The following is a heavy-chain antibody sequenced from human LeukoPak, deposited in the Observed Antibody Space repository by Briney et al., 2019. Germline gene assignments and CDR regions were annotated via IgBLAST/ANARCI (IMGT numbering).Heavy chain of an antibody. J-gene: IGHJ4*02. CDR1: GGSISTYY. V-gene: IGHV4-59*01. Sequence: PSETLSLTCTVSGGSISTYYWSWIRQPPGKGLEWIGYIYYSGSTNYNPSLKSRVTISVDTSKNQFSLKLSSVTAADTAVYCCARVPTYTNHFDYWGQGTLVTVSS. CDR3: ARVPTYTNHFDY. CDR2: IYYSGST. D-gene: IGHD4-11*01.